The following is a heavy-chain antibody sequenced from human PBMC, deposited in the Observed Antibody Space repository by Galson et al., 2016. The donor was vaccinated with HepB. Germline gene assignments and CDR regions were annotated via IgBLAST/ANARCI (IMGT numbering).Heavy chain of an antibody. J-gene: IGHJ4*02. D-gene: IGHD3-9*01. Sequence: SVKVSCKASGYTFTSYSISWLRQAPGQGLEWIGWISAHSANTKYDGNFQGRVTMTTDTSPTTAYMDLRSLRSDDTAVYYWARDYDILNEYYFTYYFDYWGQGTLVTVSS. V-gene: IGHV1-18*01. CDR2: ISAHSANT. CDR1: GYTFTSYS. CDR3: ARDYDILNEYYFTYYFDY.